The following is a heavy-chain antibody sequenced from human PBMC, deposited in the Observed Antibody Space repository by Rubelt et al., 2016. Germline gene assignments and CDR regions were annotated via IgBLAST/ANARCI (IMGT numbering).Heavy chain of an antibody. D-gene: IGHD3-3*01. J-gene: IGHJ4*02. V-gene: IGHV4-34*01. CDR3: ARGSGADGVVIEAGY. CDR1: GGSFSGYS. CDR2: VNHAAVT. Sequence: CGEGLLKPSETLSLTCVVSGGSFSGYSWSWVRQPPEKGLEWIGDVNHAAVTVYSPSLKSRVTMSVDTSKNQFSLRLSSVNAADTAVYHCARGSGADGVVIEAGYWGQGTPVTVSS.